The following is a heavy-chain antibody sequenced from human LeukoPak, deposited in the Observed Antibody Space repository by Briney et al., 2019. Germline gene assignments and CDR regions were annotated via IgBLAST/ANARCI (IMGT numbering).Heavy chain of an antibody. D-gene: IGHD6-19*01. CDR1: GYTFTGYY. CDR2: INPNSGGT. CDR3: ARWLARDNYGMDV. J-gene: IGHJ6*02. Sequence: GASVKVSCKASGYTFTGYYMHWVRQAPGQGLEWMGWINPNSGGTNYAQKFQGWVTMTRDTSISAAYMELSRLRSDDTAVYYCARWLARDNYGMDVWGQGTTVTVSS. V-gene: IGHV1-2*04.